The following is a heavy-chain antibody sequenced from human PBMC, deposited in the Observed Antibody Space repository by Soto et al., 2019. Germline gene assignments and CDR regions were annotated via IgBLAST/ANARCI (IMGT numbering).Heavy chain of an antibody. CDR3: ARGRQYKYYDILTGYYND. CDR1: GYTFTSYD. D-gene: IGHD3-9*01. CDR2: MNPNGGNT. Sequence: ASVKVSCKASGYTFTSYDINWVRQATGQGLEWMGWMNPNGGNTGYAQKFQGRVTMTRNTSISAAYMELSSPRSEDTAVYYCARGRQYKYYDILTGYYNDWGQGTLVTVSS. J-gene: IGHJ4*02. V-gene: IGHV1-8*01.